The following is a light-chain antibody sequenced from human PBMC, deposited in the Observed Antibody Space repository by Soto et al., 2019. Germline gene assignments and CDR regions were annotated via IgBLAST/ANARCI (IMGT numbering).Light chain of an antibody. V-gene: IGLV1-40*01. J-gene: IGLJ2*01. CDR1: SSNIGAGYD. Sequence: QPVLTQPPSVSGAPGQRITISCTGSSSNIGAGYDVHWYQQLPGTAPRLLIFGNSIRPSGVPDRFSGSKSGTSASLAITGLQAEDESDYYCQSYDSSLSGYVVFGGGTQLTVL. CDR2: GNS. CDR3: QSYDSSLSGYVV.